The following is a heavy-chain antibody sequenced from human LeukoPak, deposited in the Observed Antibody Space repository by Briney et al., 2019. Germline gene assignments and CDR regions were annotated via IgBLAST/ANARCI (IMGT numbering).Heavy chain of an antibody. CDR3: ASRGFLEWLGYMDV. CDR1: GCTLTELS. Sequence: ASVKVSCKVSGCTLTELSMHWVRQAPGKGLEWMGGFDPEDGETIYAQKFQGRVTITADESMSTAYMELSSLRSEDTAVYYCASRGFLEWLGYMDVWGKGTTVTVSS. V-gene: IGHV1-24*01. CDR2: FDPEDGET. J-gene: IGHJ6*03. D-gene: IGHD3-3*01.